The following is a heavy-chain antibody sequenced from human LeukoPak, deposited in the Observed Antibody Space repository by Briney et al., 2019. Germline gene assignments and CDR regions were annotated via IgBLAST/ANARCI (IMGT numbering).Heavy chain of an antibody. V-gene: IGHV5-51*01. CDR2: IYPGDSNT. CDR1: GYIFTYYW. Sequence: GESLKISCKCSGYIFTYYWIGWGRPLPGKGLEWMGIIYPGDSNTRYSPSFQGQVTISADKSISTAYLRWSSLKASDTAMYYCARRNGGSFTPIDSWGQGTLVTVSS. J-gene: IGHJ4*02. CDR3: ARRNGGSFTPIDS. D-gene: IGHD2-15*01.